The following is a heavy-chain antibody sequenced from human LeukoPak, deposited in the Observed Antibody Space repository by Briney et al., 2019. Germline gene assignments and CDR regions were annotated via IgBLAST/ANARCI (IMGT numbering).Heavy chain of an antibody. D-gene: IGHD6-13*01. CDR1: GFTFSSYA. Sequence: AGGSLRLSCAASGFTFSSYAMSWVRQAPGKGLEWVSAISGSGGSTYYADSVKGRFTISRDNSKNTLYLQMNSLRAEDTAVYYCAKQYSSSSGVFDYWGQGTLVTVSS. J-gene: IGHJ4*02. CDR3: AKQYSSSSGVFDY. V-gene: IGHV3-23*01. CDR2: ISGSGGST.